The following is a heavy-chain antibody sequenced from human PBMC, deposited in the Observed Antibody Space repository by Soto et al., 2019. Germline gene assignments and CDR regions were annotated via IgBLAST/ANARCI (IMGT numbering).Heavy chain of an antibody. J-gene: IGHJ4*02. Sequence: SVKVSCKASGFTFTSSAVQWVRQARGQRLEWIGWIVVGSGNTNYAQKFQERVTITRDMSTSTAYMELSSLRSEDTAVYYCAAVQGYYYDSSGYQDDYWGQGTLVTVSS. V-gene: IGHV1-58*01. CDR1: GFTFTSSA. CDR2: IVVGSGNT. D-gene: IGHD3-22*01. CDR3: AAVQGYYYDSSGYQDDY.